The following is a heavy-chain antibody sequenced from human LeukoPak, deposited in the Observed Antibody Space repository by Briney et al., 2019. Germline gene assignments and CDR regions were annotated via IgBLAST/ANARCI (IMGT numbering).Heavy chain of an antibody. CDR2: INPNSGGT. D-gene: IGHD6-13*01. V-gene: IGHV1-2*02. Sequence: GASVKVSCKASGYTFTGYYMHWVGQAPGQGLEWMGWINPNSGGTNYAQKFQGRVTMTRDTSISTAYMELSRLRSDDTAVYYCARGDASFYSSSFDYWGQGTLVTVSS. CDR3: ARGDASFYSSSFDY. J-gene: IGHJ4*02. CDR1: GYTFTGYY.